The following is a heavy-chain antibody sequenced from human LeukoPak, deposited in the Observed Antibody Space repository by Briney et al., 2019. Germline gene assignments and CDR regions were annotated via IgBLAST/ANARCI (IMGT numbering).Heavy chain of an antibody. J-gene: IGHJ3*02. CDR2: IIPIFGTA. CDR1: GGTFSSYA. Sequence: ASVKVSCKASGGTFSSYAISWVRQAPGQGLEWMGGIIPIFGTANYAQKFQGRVAITADESTSTAYMELSSLRSEDTAVYYCARDLVRSLRAAAFDIWGQGTMVTVSS. D-gene: IGHD3-22*01. V-gene: IGHV1-69*13. CDR3: ARDLVRSLRAAAFDI.